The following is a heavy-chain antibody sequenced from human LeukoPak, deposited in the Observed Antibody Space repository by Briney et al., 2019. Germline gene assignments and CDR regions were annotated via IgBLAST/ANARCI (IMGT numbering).Heavy chain of an antibody. V-gene: IGHV4-34*01. Sequence: SETLSLTCAVYGGSFSGYYWSWIRQPPGKGLEWIGEINHSGSTNYNPSLKSRVTISVDTSKNQFSLKLSSVTAADTAVYYCARDEGGSSWPFDYWGQGTLVTVSS. CDR1: GGSFSGYY. CDR2: INHSGST. J-gene: IGHJ4*02. D-gene: IGHD6-13*01. CDR3: ARDEGGSSWPFDY.